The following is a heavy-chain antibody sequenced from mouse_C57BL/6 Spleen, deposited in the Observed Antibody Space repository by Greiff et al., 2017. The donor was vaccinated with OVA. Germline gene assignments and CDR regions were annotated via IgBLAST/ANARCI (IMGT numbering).Heavy chain of an antibody. Sequence: VHLVESGPELVKPGASVKISCKASGYAFSSSWMNWVKQRPGKGLEWIGRIYPGDGDTNYNGKFKGKATLTADKSSSTAYMQLSSLTSEDSAVYFCARGGYYGISFAYWGQGTLVTVSA. J-gene: IGHJ3*01. V-gene: IGHV1-82*01. D-gene: IGHD1-1*01. CDR1: GYAFSSSW. CDR3: ARGGYYGISFAY. CDR2: IYPGDGDT.